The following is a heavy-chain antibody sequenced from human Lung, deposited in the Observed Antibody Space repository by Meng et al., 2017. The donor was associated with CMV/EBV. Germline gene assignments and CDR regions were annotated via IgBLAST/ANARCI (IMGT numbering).Heavy chain of an antibody. V-gene: IGHV1-18*01. CDR1: GYTFGSYG. CDR2: FVNYVDT. J-gene: IGHJ4*02. CDR3: ASGTPGRSYCDY. Sequence: QVHLLQSGPGVKKPGAAVRVSCKASGYTFGSYGICWVRQTPGQGLEWMGWFVNYVDTYPAPKFQGRVTMTTDTHTNTAFMELRSLTSDDTAVYYCASGTPGRSYCDYWGQGTLVTVSS. D-gene: IGHD2-15*01.